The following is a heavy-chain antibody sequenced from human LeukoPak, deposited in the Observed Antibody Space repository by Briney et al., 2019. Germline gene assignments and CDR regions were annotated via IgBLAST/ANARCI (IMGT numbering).Heavy chain of an antibody. Sequence: SDTLSLTCTVSGGSISSYYWSWIRQPPGKGLEWIGYIYYSGSTDYNPSLKSRVTISVDTSKNQFSLKLSSVTAADTAVYYCARDPGASGFDYWGQGTLVTVSS. CDR1: GGSISSYY. CDR3: ARDPGASGFDY. V-gene: IGHV4-59*01. J-gene: IGHJ4*02. D-gene: IGHD1-26*01. CDR2: IYYSGST.